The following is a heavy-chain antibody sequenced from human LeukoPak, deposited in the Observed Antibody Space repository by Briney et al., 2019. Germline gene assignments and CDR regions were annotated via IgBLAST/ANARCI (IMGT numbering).Heavy chain of an antibody. D-gene: IGHD1-7*01. J-gene: IGHJ4*02. V-gene: IGHV3-7*04. CDR3: ARDGTGGYFDH. CDR2: IKEDGSEK. Sequence: GGSLRLSCAASGFSFSSYWISWVRQAPGKGLEWVANIKEDGSEKDYADIVKGRLTISRDNAEKSVFLQMHTLRAEDTAVYYCARDGTGGYFDHWGLGTLVTVSS. CDR1: GFSFSSYW.